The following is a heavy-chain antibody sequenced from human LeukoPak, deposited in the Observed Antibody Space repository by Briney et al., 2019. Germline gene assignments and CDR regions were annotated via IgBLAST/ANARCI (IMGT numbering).Heavy chain of an antibody. CDR2: IIPIFGTA. J-gene: IGHJ6*03. D-gene: IGHD3-3*01. CDR3: AREGFTIFGVVIDYYYYYMDV. CDR1: GGTFSSYA. V-gene: IGHV1-69*13. Sequence: SVKVSCKASGGTFSSYAISWVRQAPGQGLEWMGGIIPIFGTANYAQKFQGRVTITADESTSTAYMELSSLRSEDTAVYYCAREGFTIFGVVIDYYYYYMDVWGKGTTVTVSS.